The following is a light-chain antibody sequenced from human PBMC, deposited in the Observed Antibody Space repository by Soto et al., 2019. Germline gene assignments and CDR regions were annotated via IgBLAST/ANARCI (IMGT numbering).Light chain of an antibody. V-gene: IGKV3-15*01. CDR1: QRVGND. J-gene: IGKJ4*01. Sequence: ETVMTQSPAALSVSPGQGATLSCRASQRVGNDVAWYQQKPGQAPRLLIYGASTGATAIPARFSASGSGTEFTLTITSLQSEDFAVYYCQQYNNWPLTFGGGTKVEIK. CDR2: GAS. CDR3: QQYNNWPLT.